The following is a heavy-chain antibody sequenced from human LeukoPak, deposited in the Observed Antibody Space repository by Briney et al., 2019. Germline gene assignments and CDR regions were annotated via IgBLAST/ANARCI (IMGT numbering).Heavy chain of an antibody. Sequence: GGSLRLSCAASGFTFGSYGMSWVRQAPGKGLEWVSFITPNADRTSYADSVEGRFTISRDNPRNTLYMQMNSLRDEDTAVYYCAIIHGYYDGSGYWVQWGQGTLVTVSS. V-gene: IGHV3-23*01. CDR1: GFTFGSYG. D-gene: IGHD3-22*01. CDR2: ITPNADRT. CDR3: AIIHGYYDGSGYWVQ. J-gene: IGHJ1*01.